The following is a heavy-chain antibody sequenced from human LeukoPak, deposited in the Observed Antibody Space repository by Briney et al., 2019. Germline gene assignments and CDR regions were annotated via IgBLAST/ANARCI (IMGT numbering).Heavy chain of an antibody. CDR1: GFTVXXNS. CDR2: IYSDNT. V-gene: IGHV3-53*01. CDR3: AXXSSEGTFDY. J-gene: IGHJ4*02. D-gene: IGHD1-14*01. Sequence: SGFTVXXNSMSWVRQAPGKGLXWVSFIYSDNTHYSNSVKGRFTISRDNSXKTLYLQMNSLRAEDTAVYYCAXXSSEGTFDYWGQGTLVTVSS.